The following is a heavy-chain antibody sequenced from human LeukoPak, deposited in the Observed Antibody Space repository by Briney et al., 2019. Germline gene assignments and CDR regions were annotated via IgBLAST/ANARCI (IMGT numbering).Heavy chain of an antibody. D-gene: IGHD3-9*01. V-gene: IGHV3-7*01. CDR2: IKQDGSEK. CDR3: ASPNEGYDILTGYYPTYDY. Sequence: GGSLRLSCAASRFTFTDYWMSWVRQAPGKGLEWVANIKQDGSEKYYVDSVKGRFTISRDNAKNSLYLQMNSLRAEDTAVYFCASPNEGYDILTGYYPTYDYWGQGTLVTVSS. J-gene: IGHJ4*02. CDR1: RFTFTDYW.